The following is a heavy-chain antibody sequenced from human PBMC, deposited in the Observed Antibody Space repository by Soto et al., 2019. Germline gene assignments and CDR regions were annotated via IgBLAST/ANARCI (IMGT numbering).Heavy chain of an antibody. D-gene: IGHD3-9*01. J-gene: IGHJ4*02. CDR3: ARVPLRGILTGYFDY. Sequence: GGSLRLSCAASGFTFSDYYMSWIRQAPGKGLEWVSYISSSSSYTNYADSVKGRFTISRDNAKNSLYLQMNSLRAEDTAVYYCARVPLRGILTGYFDYWGQGTLVTVSS. CDR1: GFTFSDYY. V-gene: IGHV3-11*06. CDR2: ISSSSSYT.